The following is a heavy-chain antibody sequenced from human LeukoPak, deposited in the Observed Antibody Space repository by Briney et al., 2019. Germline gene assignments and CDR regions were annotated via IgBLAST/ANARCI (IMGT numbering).Heavy chain of an antibody. CDR3: ARGALITMVRGVTPRWFDP. CDR1: GYTFTCYY. J-gene: IGHJ5*02. V-gene: IGHV1-2*02. Sequence: ASVKVSCKASGYTFTCYYMHWVRQAPGQGLEWRGWINPNSGGTNYAQKFQGRGTMTRDTSISTAYMELSRLRSDDTAVYYCARGALITMVRGVTPRWFDPWGQGTLVTVSS. D-gene: IGHD3-10*01. CDR2: INPNSGGT.